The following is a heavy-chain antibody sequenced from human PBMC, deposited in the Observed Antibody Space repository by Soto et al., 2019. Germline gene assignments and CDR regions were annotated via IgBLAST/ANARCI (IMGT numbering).Heavy chain of an antibody. Sequence: SQTLSLTCAISGDSVSSNSAAWNWIRQSPSRGLEWLGRTYYRSKWYNDYAVSVKSRITINPDTSKNQFSLQLNSVTPEDTAVYYCARGEGCSSVWNYYYGMDVWGQRTTVTVTS. D-gene: IGHD6-19*01. CDR1: GDSVSSNSAA. CDR3: ARGEGCSSVWNYYYGMDV. J-gene: IGHJ6*02. V-gene: IGHV6-1*01. CDR2: TYYRSKWYN.